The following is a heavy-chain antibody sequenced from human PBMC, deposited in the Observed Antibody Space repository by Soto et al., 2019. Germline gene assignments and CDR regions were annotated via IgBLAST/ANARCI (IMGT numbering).Heavy chain of an antibody. CDR2: IIPLFGTI. V-gene: IGHV1-69*01. Sequence: QVQLVQSEAEVQKPGSSVKVSCKAYGGTFSNYNINWVRQAPGQGLEWMGGIIPLFGTINYAQKFQGRVTITADESTSTAYLELSSLTSDDTAVYYCARDDEPHGGSYSHNSWGQGTLVTVSS. J-gene: IGHJ4*02. D-gene: IGHD1-26*01. CDR1: GGTFSNYN. CDR3: ARDDEPHGGSYSHNS.